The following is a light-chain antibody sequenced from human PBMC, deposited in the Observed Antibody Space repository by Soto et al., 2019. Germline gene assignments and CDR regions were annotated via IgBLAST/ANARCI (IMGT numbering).Light chain of an antibody. CDR1: QGISSY. Sequence: AIQMTQSPSSFSASTGDRVTITCRASQGISSYFAWYQQKPGKAPKLLIYAASTLQSGVPSRFSGSGSGTDFTLTISCLQSEDFATYYCQQYDSYPPTFGQGTKLEIK. J-gene: IGKJ2*01. CDR3: QQYDSYPPT. CDR2: AAS. V-gene: IGKV1-8*01.